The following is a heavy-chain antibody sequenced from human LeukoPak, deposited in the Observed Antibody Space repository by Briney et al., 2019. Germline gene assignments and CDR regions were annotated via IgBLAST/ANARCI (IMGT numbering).Heavy chain of an antibody. CDR1: GLTFSNYN. CDR3: AKTHGNGWYFDY. J-gene: IGHJ4*02. Sequence: GGSLRLSCAASGLTFSNYNMNWVRQAPGKGLEWVSYISSGGGATHYADSVKGRFTISRDNAKNSLYLQMNSLRDEDTALYSCAKTHGNGWYFDYWGQGNLVTVAS. V-gene: IGHV3-48*02. CDR2: ISSGGGAT. D-gene: IGHD6-19*01.